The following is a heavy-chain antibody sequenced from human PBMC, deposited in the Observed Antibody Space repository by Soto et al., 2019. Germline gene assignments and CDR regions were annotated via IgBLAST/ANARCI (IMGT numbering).Heavy chain of an antibody. D-gene: IGHD2-15*01. Sequence: ASVKVSCKASGYTFTSYDINWVRQATGQGLEWMGWMNPNSGNTGYAQKFKGRVTMTRNTSISTAYMELSSLRSEDTAVYYCARGDWGYCSGGSCYWFDPWGKGTLVTVSS. CDR2: MNPNSGNT. J-gene: IGHJ5*02. CDR3: ARGDWGYCSGGSCYWFDP. V-gene: IGHV1-8*01. CDR1: GYTFTSYD.